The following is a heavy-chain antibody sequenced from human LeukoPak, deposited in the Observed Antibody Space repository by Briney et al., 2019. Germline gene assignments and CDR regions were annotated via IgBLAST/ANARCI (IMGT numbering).Heavy chain of an antibody. J-gene: IGHJ6*02. Sequence: GGSLRLSCAASGFXFSSYEMNWVRXAPGKXXEWVSYISSSGSTIYYADSVKGRFTISRDNAKNSLYLQMNSLRAEDTAVYYCARDLGDYGDSYYYYYGMDVWGQGTTVTVSS. V-gene: IGHV3-48*03. CDR3: ARDLGDYGDSYYYYYGMDV. CDR2: ISSSGSTI. CDR1: GFXFSSYE. D-gene: IGHD4-17*01.